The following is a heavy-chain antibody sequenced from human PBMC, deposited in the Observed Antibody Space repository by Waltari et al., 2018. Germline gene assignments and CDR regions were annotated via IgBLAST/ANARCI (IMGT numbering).Heavy chain of an antibody. CDR1: GFTFSSHG. Sequence: QVQLVESGGGVVQPGRSLRLSCAASGFTFSSHGMHWVRQAPGKGLEWVAVIWYDGSNKYYADSVKGRFTISRDNSKNTLYLQMNSLRAEDTAMYYCAKDRGVTSMDVWGQGTTVTVSS. CDR3: AKDRGVTSMDV. V-gene: IGHV3-30*18. D-gene: IGHD3-10*01. J-gene: IGHJ6*02. CDR2: IWYDGSNK.